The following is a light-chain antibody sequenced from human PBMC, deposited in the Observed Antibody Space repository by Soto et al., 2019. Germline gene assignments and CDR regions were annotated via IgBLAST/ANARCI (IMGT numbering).Light chain of an antibody. Sequence: EIVLTQSPGTLSLSPGERATLSCRASQSVSSTYLGWYQQKPGQAPRLLINGASSRATGIPDRFSGSGSGTDFTLTISRLAPEDFAVYSCQQYGSSPFTFGPGTKVDIK. CDR3: QQYGSSPFT. V-gene: IGKV3-20*01. J-gene: IGKJ3*01. CDR2: GAS. CDR1: QSVSSTY.